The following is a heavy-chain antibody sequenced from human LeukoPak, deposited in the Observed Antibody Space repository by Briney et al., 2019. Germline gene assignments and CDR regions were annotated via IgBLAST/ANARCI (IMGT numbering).Heavy chain of an antibody. J-gene: IGHJ4*02. V-gene: IGHV4-59*01. D-gene: IGHD3-9*01. CDR3: ARGFDDYDVLLGYEY. Sequence: SETLSLTCTVSGGSINTYYWGWIRQTPGKGLEWIGYIYSRGSTNYNPSLKSRVTISVDTSKNQFSPKLTSVTAADTAVYYCARGFDDYDVLLGYEYWGQGILVTVSS. CDR2: IYSRGST. CDR1: GGSINTYY.